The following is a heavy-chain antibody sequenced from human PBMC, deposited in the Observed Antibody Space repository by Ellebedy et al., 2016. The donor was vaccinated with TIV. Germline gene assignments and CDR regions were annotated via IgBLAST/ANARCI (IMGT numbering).Heavy chain of an antibody. J-gene: IGHJ4*02. V-gene: IGHV5-10-1*01. CDR1: GYTFTTYW. CDR3: ARFTSDYSGDWFGRAFDH. Sequence: GESLKISCKGSGYTFTTYWISWVRQMPGKGLEWMGRIGPTDPFPNYSPSFQGHVTISADKSISTAYLQWSSLKASDTAMYYCARFTSDYSGDWFGRAFDHWGQGTLVIVSS. D-gene: IGHD2-21*02. CDR2: IGPTDPFP.